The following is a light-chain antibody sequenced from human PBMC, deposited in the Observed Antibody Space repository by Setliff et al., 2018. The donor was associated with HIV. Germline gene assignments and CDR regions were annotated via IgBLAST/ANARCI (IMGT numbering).Light chain of an antibody. J-gene: IGLJ1*01. Sequence: QSVLAQPASVSGSPGQSITISCIGSSSDIGTYNYVSWYQQHPGRAPKLLIYDVSRRPSGVSDRFSGSKSGNSASLTISGLQAEDEADYYCCSYTSYSTREVVGGGTKGTV. CDR3: CSYTSYSTREV. CDR2: DVS. CDR1: SSDIGTYNY. V-gene: IGLV2-14*01.